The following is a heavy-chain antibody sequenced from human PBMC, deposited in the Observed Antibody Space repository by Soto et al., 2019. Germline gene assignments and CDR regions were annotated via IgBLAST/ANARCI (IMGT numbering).Heavy chain of an antibody. J-gene: IGHJ6*02. V-gene: IGHV3-30*18. D-gene: IGHD3-3*01. Sequence: RGSLRLSCAASGFTFSSYGMHWVRQAPGKGLEWVAVISYDGSNKYYADSVKGRFTISRDNSKNTLYLQMNSLRAEDTAVYYCAKAPGDDFWSGYYFSHYYYYGMDVWGQGTTVTVSS. CDR3: AKAPGDDFWSGYYFSHYYYYGMDV. CDR1: GFTFSSYG. CDR2: ISYDGSNK.